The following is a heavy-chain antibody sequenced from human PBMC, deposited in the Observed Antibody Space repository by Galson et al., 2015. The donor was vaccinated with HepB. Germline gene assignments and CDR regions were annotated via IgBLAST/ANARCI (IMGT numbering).Heavy chain of an antibody. V-gene: IGHV3-49*03. J-gene: IGHJ4*02. CDR1: GFTFGDYA. Sequence: SLRLSCAASGFTFGDYAMSWFRQAPGKGLEWVGFIRSKAYGGTTEYAASVKGRFTISRDDSKSIAYLQMNSLKTEDTAVYYCTREEVYGPSRLFDYWGQGTLVTVSS. CDR3: TREEVYGPSRLFDY. D-gene: IGHD3-10*01. CDR2: IRSKAYGGTT.